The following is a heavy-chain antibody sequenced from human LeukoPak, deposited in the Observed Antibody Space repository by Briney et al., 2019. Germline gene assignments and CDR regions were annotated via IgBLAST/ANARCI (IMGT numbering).Heavy chain of an antibody. CDR1: GYTFTSYY. CDR3: ARGYYDSSGYYMDFDY. D-gene: IGHD3-22*01. Sequence: GESLKVSCKASGYTFTSYYMHWVRQAPGQGLEWMGIINPSGGSTSYAQKFQGRVTMTRDTSTSTVYMELSSLRSEDTAVYYCARGYYDSSGYYMDFDYWGQGTPVTVSS. V-gene: IGHV1-46*01. J-gene: IGHJ4*02. CDR2: INPSGGST.